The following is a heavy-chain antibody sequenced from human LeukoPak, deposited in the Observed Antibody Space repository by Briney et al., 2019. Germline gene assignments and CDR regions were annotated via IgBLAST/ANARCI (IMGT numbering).Heavy chain of an antibody. J-gene: IGHJ4*02. CDR3: ARANYYYGGPIDY. CDR1: GGSISSHY. D-gene: IGHD3-22*01. V-gene: IGHV4-59*08. Sequence: SETLSLTCTVSGGSISSHYWSWIRQPPGKGLEWSGYIYYSGSTNYNPSLKSRVTISVDTSKNQFSLKLSSVTAADTAVYYCARANYYYGGPIDYWGQGTLVTVSS. CDR2: IYYSGST.